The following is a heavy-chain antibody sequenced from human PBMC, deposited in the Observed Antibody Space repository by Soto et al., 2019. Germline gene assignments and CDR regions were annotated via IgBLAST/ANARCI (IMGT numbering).Heavy chain of an antibody. D-gene: IGHD3-10*01. CDR3: ARVWGGAFDI. J-gene: IGHJ3*02. CDR1: GGSISSTGYY. V-gene: IGHV4-39*07. CDR2: IYYSGST. Sequence: SETLSLTCTVSGGSISSTGYYWGWIRQPPGKGLEWIGSIYYSGSTSYNPSLKSRVTMPVDTSKNQFSLKLSSVTAADTAVYYCARVWGGAFDIWGQGTMVTVS.